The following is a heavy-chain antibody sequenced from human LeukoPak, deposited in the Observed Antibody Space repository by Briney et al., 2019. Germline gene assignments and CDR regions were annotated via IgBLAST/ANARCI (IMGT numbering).Heavy chain of an antibody. D-gene: IGHD1-26*01. J-gene: IGHJ6*03. CDR3: ARVGGSYYYYYYYMDV. CDR1: GGTFSSYA. CDR2: IIPIFGTA. Sequence: GASVKVSCKASGGTFSSYAISWVRQAPGQGLEWMGGIIPIFGTANYAQRFQGRVTITADESTSTAYMELSSLRSEDTAVYYCARVGGSYYYYYYYMDVWGKGTTVTVSS. V-gene: IGHV1-69*13.